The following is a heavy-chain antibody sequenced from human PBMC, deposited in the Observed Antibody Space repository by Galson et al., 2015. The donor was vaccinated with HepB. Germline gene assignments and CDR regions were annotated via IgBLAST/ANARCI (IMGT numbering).Heavy chain of an antibody. CDR1: GYSFTSYW. CDR2: IYPGDSDT. D-gene: IGHD3-22*01. CDR3: ARLGDVYYYDSSGPFDY. V-gene: IGHV5-51*01. J-gene: IGHJ4*02. Sequence: QSGAEVKKPGESLKISCKGSGYSFTSYWIGWVRQIPGKGLEWMGIIYPGDSDTRYSPSFQGQVTISADKSISTAYLQWSSLKASDTAMYYCARLGDVYYYDSSGPFDYWGQGTLVTVSS.